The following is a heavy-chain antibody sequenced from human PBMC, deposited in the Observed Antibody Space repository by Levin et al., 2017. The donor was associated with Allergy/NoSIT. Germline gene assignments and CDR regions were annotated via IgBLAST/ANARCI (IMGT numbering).Heavy chain of an antibody. J-gene: IGHJ4*02. CDR1: GFIFRNAW. CDR2: IKNKVDGGTT. D-gene: IGHD3-10*01. CDR3: TGVYGSGSYG. Sequence: GGSLRLSCAASGFIFRNAWMSWVRQAPGKGLEWVGRIKNKVDGGTTDYAAPVKGRFTISRDDSKNTLYLQMNSLKTEDTAVYYCTGVYGSGSYGWGQGTLVTVSS. V-gene: IGHV3-15*01.